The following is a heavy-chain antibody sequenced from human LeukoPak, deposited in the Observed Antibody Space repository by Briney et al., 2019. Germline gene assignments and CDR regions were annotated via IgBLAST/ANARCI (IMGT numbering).Heavy chain of an antibody. V-gene: IGHV3-21*01. J-gene: IGHJ3*02. CDR3: ARSSPHCSSTSCYNDAFDI. CDR2: ISSSSSYI. Sequence: PGGSLRLSCAASGFTFSSYSMNWVRPAPGKGLEWVSSISSSSSYIYYADSVKGRFTISRDNAKNSLYLQMNSLRAEDTAVYYCARSSPHCSSTSCYNDAFDIWGQGTMVTVSS. D-gene: IGHD2-2*02. CDR1: GFTFSSYS.